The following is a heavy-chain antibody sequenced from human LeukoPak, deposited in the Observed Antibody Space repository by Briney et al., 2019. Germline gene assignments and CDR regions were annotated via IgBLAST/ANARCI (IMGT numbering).Heavy chain of an antibody. CDR3: AKDIVVVVAATFFDY. CDR2: ITSSSDTI. J-gene: IGHJ4*02. CDR1: GFTFSRYS. Sequence: GGSLRLSCTASGFTTSGFTFSRYSMNWVRQAPGKGLEWVSYITSSSDTIYYADSVKGRFTISRDNGKNSLYLQMNSLRAEDTAVYYCAKDIVVVVAATFFDYWGQGTLVTVSS. V-gene: IGHV3-48*01. D-gene: IGHD2-15*01.